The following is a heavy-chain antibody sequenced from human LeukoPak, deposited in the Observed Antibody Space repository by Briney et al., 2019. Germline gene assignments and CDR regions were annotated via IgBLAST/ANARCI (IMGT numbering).Heavy chain of an antibody. Sequence: PGGSLRLSCAASGFTFSSYVMHWVRQAPGKGLEWVAFIRYDGSNKYYADSVKGRFTISRENSKNRLYLQMNSLRAEDTAVYYCARAEGYGGELDSWGQGTLVTVSS. CDR2: IRYDGSNK. D-gene: IGHD4-23*01. CDR1: GFTFSSYV. CDR3: ARAEGYGGELDS. J-gene: IGHJ4*02. V-gene: IGHV3-30*02.